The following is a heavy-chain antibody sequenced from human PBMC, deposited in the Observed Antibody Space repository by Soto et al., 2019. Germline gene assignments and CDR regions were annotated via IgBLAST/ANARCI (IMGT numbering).Heavy chain of an antibody. CDR2: IIPILGIA. Sequence: GASVKVSCKASGGTFSSYTISWVRQAPGQGLEWMGRIIPILGIANYAQKFQGRVTITADKSTSTAYMELSSLRSEDTAVYYCARKPYGDYRYFDYWGQGTLVTVSS. CDR3: ARKPYGDYRYFDY. D-gene: IGHD4-17*01. V-gene: IGHV1-69*02. CDR1: GGTFSSYT. J-gene: IGHJ4*02.